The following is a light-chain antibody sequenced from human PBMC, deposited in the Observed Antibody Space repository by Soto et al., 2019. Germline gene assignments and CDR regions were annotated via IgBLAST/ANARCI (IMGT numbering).Light chain of an antibody. CDR2: STT. V-gene: IGLV7-43*01. J-gene: IGLJ3*02. CDR3: VLASDGVLV. Sequence: QTVVTQEPSLTVSPGGTVTLTCASSTGAVTSGNYPSWFQQKPGHAPRALIYSTTHKHSWTPVRFSGSLLGGKAALTLSGVQPEDEAEYHCVLASDGVLVFGGGTKVTVL. CDR1: TGAVTSGNY.